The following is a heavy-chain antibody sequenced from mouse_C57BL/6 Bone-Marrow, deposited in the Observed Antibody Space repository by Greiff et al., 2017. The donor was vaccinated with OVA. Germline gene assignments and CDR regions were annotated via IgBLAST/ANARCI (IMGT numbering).Heavy chain of an antibody. Sequence: EVQLQQSGAELVRPGASVKLSCTASGFNIKDDYMHWVKQRPEPGLEWIGWIDPENGDTEYASKFQGKATITADTSSNTAYLQLSSLTSEDTAVYYYTSYGNLDYWGQGTTLTVSS. J-gene: IGHJ2*01. V-gene: IGHV14-4*01. CDR2: IDPENGDT. CDR1: GFNIKDDY. D-gene: IGHD2-1*01. CDR3: TSYGNLDY.